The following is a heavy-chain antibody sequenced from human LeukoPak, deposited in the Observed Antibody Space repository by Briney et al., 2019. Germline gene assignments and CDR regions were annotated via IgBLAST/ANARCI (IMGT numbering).Heavy chain of an antibody. CDR3: ARGTLTTMTSVLFDY. CDR2: VNHNGIT. Sequence: LSETLSLTCAVSGPGSFIGYYWSWIRQPPGRGLEWIGEVNHNGITNYNPSLKSRLTISLGTSKNQFSLNLTSVTAADSAVYYCARGTLTTMTSVLFDYWDQGSLVTVSS. D-gene: IGHD4-17*01. V-gene: IGHV4-34*01. CDR1: GPGSFIGYY. J-gene: IGHJ4*02.